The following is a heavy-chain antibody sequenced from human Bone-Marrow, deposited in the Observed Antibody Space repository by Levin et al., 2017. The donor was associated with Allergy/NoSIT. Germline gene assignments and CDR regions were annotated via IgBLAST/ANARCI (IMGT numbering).Heavy chain of an antibody. CDR3: ARAPLGEFSYYGIDV. V-gene: IGHV4-59*01. D-gene: IGHD2-21*01. CDR2: ISYNGST. CDR1: GDSIGTYY. Sequence: SETLSPTCTVSGDSIGTYYWSWIRQPPGKGLEWIGDISYNGSTNYNPSLKGRVTFSVDTSKDQFSLRLTSVTAADTAVYYCARAPLGEFSYYGIDVWGQGTTVAVTS. J-gene: IGHJ6*02.